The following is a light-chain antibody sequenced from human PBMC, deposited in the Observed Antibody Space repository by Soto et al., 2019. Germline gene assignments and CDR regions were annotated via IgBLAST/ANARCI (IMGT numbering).Light chain of an antibody. Sequence: QSALTQPASVSGSPGQSITISCTGTSSDVGSYNLVSWYQQHPGKAPKLMIYEGSKRPSGVSNRFSGSKSGNMASLTISGLQAEDEDDYYCCSYAGSSTSVVFGGGTKLTVL. V-gene: IGLV2-23*01. CDR1: SSDVGSYNL. J-gene: IGLJ2*01. CDR3: CSYAGSSTSVV. CDR2: EGS.